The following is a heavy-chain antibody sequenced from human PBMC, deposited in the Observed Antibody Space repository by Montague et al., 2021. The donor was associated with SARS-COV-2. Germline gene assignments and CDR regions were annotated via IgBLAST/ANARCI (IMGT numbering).Heavy chain of an antibody. D-gene: IGHD6-19*01. V-gene: IGHV6-1*01. Sequence: CAISGDSVARTAAGSNWIRQSLQRRMEWLGRTYYRSEWHTDYAVSVEGRLAIDADTSKNQFSLQLHSVTPENSAVYYCASGWTLFDWGQGTLVTVSS. CDR2: TYYRSEWHT. CDR3: ASGWTLFD. J-gene: IGHJ4*02. CDR1: GDSVARTAAG.